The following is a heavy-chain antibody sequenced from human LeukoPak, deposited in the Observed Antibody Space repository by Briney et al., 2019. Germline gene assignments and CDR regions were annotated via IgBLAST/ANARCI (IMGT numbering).Heavy chain of an antibody. CDR1: GGSFSGYY. D-gene: IGHD1-1*01. V-gene: IGHV4-34*01. Sequence: SETLSLTCAVYGGSFSGYYWSWIRQPPGKGLEWIGEINHSGSTTYNPPLKSRVTISVDTSKNQFSLKLTSVTGADTAVYYCAREDLGAETTMDYWGQGTLVTVSS. CDR3: AREDLGAETTMDY. CDR2: INHSGST. J-gene: IGHJ4*02.